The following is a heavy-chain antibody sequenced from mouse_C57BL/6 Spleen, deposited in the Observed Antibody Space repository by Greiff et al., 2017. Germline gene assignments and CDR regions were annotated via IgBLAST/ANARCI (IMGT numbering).Heavy chain of an antibody. V-gene: IGHV1-26*01. CDR3: ARGGLDY. CDR1: GYTFTDSY. J-gene: IGHJ2*01. Sequence: EVQLQQSGPELVKPGASVKISCKASGYTFTDSYLNWVKQSHGKSLEWIGDINPNNGGTSYNQKIKGKASLTVDKSSSTAYMELRSLTSEDSAVYYCARGGLDYWGQGTTLTVSS. CDR2: INPNNGGT.